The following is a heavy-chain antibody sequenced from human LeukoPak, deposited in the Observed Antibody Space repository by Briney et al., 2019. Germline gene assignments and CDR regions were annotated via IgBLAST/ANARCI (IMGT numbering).Heavy chain of an antibody. CDR2: IFYSGST. D-gene: IGHD1-1*01. Sequence: PSETLSLTCAVYGGSFSGYYWSWVRQPPGEGLEWIGYIFYSGSTNYNPSLKSRVTISVDTSKNQFSLKLSSVTAADTAVYYCARYNWNTWFDPWGQGALVTVSS. CDR1: GGSFSGYY. J-gene: IGHJ5*02. V-gene: IGHV4-59*01. CDR3: ARYNWNTWFDP.